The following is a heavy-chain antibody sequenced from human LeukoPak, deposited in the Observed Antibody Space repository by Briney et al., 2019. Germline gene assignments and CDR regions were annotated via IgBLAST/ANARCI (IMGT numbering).Heavy chain of an antibody. J-gene: IGHJ4*02. CDR3: ARDRSGSGWTDY. V-gene: IGHV1-2*02. CDR1: GYTFTGYY. D-gene: IGHD1-26*01. Sequence: ASVKVSCKASGYTFTGYYMHWVRQAPGQGLERMGWINPNSGGTNYAQKFQGRVTMTRDTSISTAYMELSRLRSDDTAVYYCARDRSGSGWTDYWGQGTLVTVSS. CDR2: INPNSGGT.